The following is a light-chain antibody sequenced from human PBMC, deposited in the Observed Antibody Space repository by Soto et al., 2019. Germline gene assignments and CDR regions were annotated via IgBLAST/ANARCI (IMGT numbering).Light chain of an antibody. CDR3: SSYTTSSTGV. CDR2: GVT. J-gene: IGLJ3*02. Sequence: QSALTQPASVSGGPGQSITISCTGTSSDVGGYNFVSWYQQHPGKAPKLMISGVTNRPAGVSNRFSGSKSGNTASLTITGLQAEDEADYYCSSYTTSSTGVFGGGTKVTVL. CDR1: SSDVGGYNF. V-gene: IGLV2-14*01.